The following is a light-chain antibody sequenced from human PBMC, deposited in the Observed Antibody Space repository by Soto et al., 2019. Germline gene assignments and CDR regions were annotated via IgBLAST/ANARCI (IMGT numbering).Light chain of an antibody. Sequence: NFMLTQPHSVSEFPGKTVTISCTRSSGSIASNYVQWYQQRPGSAPTTVIYEDNQRPSGVPDRFSGSIDSCSNSASLTISGLKTEDEADYYCQSYDSSNHVVFGGGTKVTVL. CDR1: SGSIASNY. J-gene: IGLJ2*01. CDR3: QSYDSSNHVV. CDR2: EDN. V-gene: IGLV6-57*04.